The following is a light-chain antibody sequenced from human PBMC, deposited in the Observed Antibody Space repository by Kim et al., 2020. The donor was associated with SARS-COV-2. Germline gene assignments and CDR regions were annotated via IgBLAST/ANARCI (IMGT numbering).Light chain of an antibody. J-gene: IGLJ3*02. CDR3: AVWDDSLTGWV. CDR2: ARE. Sequence: VGGYRRRRGTGPRLGIGAREHRAPGVPGRFSGSKSGASASLAVGGLQSEDEAVYFCAVWDDSLTGWVFGGGTQLTVL. V-gene: IGLV1-44*01.